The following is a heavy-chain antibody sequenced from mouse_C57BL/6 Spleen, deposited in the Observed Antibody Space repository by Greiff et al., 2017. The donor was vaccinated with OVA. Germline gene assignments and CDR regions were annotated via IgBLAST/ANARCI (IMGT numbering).Heavy chain of an antibody. CDR2: IYPGDGDT. CDR3: ARDGYYRYYYAMDY. V-gene: IGHV1-80*01. Sequence: VKLVESGAELVKPGASVKISCKASGYAFSSYWMNWVKQRPGKGLEWIGQIYPGDGDTNYNGKFKGKATLTADKSSSTAYMQLSSLTSEDSAVYFCARDGYYRYYYAMDYWGQGTSVTVSS. CDR1: GYAFSSYW. J-gene: IGHJ4*01. D-gene: IGHD2-12*01.